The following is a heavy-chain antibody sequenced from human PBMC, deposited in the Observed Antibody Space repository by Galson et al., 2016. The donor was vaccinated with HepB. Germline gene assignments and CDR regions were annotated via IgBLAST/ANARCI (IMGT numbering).Heavy chain of an antibody. CDR2: ITTLNGNT. CDR3: ARLGERGDWLDP. J-gene: IGHJ5*02. Sequence: SVKVSCKASGYTFIYHGITWVRQAPGKRLEWMGWITTLNGNTNYAQNLQGRVTMTADTSTRTAYMELTSLRSDDTAVYYCARLGERGDWLDPWGQETLVIVSS. CDR1: GYTFIYHG. D-gene: IGHD1-1*01. V-gene: IGHV1-18*01.